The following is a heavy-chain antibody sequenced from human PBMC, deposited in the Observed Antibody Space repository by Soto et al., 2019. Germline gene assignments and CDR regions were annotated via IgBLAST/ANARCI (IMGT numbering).Heavy chain of an antibody. V-gene: IGHV3-23*01. CDR3: AEYIAAGTGPTQGDY. Sequence: GGSLRLSCAASGFTFSYYAMMWLRQAPGKGLEWVAGILGRGTTYYADSLKGRFTTSRDNSKNTLYLQMNSLRAEDTAVYFCAEYIAAGTGPTQGDYWGQGTLVTVSS. CDR2: ILGRGTT. J-gene: IGHJ4*02. CDR1: GFTFSYYA. D-gene: IGHD1-7*01.